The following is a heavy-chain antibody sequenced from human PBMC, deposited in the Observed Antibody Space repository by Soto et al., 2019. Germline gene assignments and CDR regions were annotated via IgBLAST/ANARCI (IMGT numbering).Heavy chain of an antibody. D-gene: IGHD3-22*01. CDR1: GGSISSYY. CDR2: IYYSGST. Sequence: SETLSLTCTVSGGSISSYYWSWIRQPPGKGLEWIGYIYYSGSTNYNPSLKSRVTISVGTSKNQFSLKLSSVTAADTAVYYCARGYYYDSSGYSCDYWGQGTLVTVSS. CDR3: ARGYYYDSSGYSCDY. V-gene: IGHV4-59*01. J-gene: IGHJ4*02.